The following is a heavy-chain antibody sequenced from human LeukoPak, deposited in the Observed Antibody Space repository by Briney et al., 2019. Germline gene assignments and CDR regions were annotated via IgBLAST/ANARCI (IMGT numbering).Heavy chain of an antibody. Sequence: PSETLSLTCTVSGDSISFYYWSWIRQPAGKGLEWIGRIYPSGSANYNPSLKSRVTISVDTSKNQFSLKLSSVTAADTAVYYCARLSSGWYKGHFDYWGQGTLVTASS. D-gene: IGHD6-19*01. CDR2: IYPSGSA. V-gene: IGHV4-4*07. CDR3: ARLSSGWYKGHFDY. CDR1: GDSISFYY. J-gene: IGHJ4*02.